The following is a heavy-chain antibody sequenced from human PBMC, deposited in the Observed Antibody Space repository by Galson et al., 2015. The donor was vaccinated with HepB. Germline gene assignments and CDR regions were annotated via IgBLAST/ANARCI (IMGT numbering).Heavy chain of an antibody. Sequence: QSGAEVTKPGESLKISCKGSGSSFTSYWIGWVRQMPGKGLEWMGIIYPGDSDTRYSPSFQGQVTISADKSISTAYLQWSSLKASDTAMYYCARHSSSGWYWVVTDAFDIWGQGTMVTVSS. V-gene: IGHV5-51*01. CDR2: IYPGDSDT. CDR1: GSSFTSYW. CDR3: ARHSSSGWYWVVTDAFDI. J-gene: IGHJ3*02. D-gene: IGHD6-19*01.